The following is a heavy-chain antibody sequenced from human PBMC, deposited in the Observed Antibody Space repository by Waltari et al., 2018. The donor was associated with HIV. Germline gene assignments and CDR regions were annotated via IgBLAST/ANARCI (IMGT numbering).Heavy chain of an antibody. V-gene: IGHV4-39*01. Sequence: QLQLQESGPGLVKPSETLSLTCTVLGGPVSSSSYFWGWIRQPPGKGPEWIGRIYYTGRAYYNPSLKSRVTISVDTSKNQFSLKVTSVTAADTAVYYCARHALRVGAAYWNFDLWGRGTLVTVSS. CDR3: ARHALRVGAAYWNFDL. D-gene: IGHD1-26*01. J-gene: IGHJ2*01. CDR1: GGPVSSSSYF. CDR2: IYYTGRA.